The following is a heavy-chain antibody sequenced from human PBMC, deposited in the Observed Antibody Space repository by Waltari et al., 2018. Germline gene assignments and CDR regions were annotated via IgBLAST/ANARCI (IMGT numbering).Heavy chain of an antibody. CDR2: IYSGGST. D-gene: IGHD3-3*01. CDR1: GFTVSSNY. Sequence: EVQLVESGGGSIQPGGSLRLSCAASGFTVSSNYMSWVRPAPGKGLEWVSVIYSGGSTYYADSVKGRFTISRDNSKNTLYLQMNSLRAEDTAVYYCASGGYDFWSGYPLFFDYWGQGTLVTVSS. V-gene: IGHV3-53*01. CDR3: ASGGYDFWSGYPLFFDY. J-gene: IGHJ4*02.